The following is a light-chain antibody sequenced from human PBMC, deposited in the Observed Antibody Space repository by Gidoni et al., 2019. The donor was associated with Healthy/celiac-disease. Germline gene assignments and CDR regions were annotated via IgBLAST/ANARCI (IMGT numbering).Light chain of an antibody. Sequence: EIVLTQSPGNLTLSPGERATLSCRASQSVSSSYLAWYQQKPGQAPRLLIYVASSRATGIPDRFSRSGSGTDFTLSISRLEPEDFAVYYCQQYGSSPPITFGQGTRLEIK. CDR1: QSVSSSY. CDR3: QQYGSSPPIT. V-gene: IGKV3-20*01. J-gene: IGKJ5*01. CDR2: VAS.